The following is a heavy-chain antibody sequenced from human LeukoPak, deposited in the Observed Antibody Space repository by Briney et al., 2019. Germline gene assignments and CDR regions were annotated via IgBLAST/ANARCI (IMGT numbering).Heavy chain of an antibody. CDR3: ATTPPPRGYSYAFDI. D-gene: IGHD5-18*01. V-gene: IGHV3-74*01. Sequence: PGGSLRLSCAASGFSFSSYWMHWVRQAPGKGLVWVSSINTDGSNTNYADSVKGRFTISRDNAKNTLYLQMNSLRVEDTAVYYCATTPPPRGYSYAFDIWGQGTMVTVSS. CDR2: INTDGSNT. CDR1: GFSFSSYW. J-gene: IGHJ3*02.